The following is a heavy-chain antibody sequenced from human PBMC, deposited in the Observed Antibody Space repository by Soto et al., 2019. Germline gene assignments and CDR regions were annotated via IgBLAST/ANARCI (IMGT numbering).Heavy chain of an antibody. V-gene: IGHV1-2*04. CDR3: ARQQLVWTYYGMDV. J-gene: IGHJ6*02. CDR2: INPNSGGT. Sequence: ASVKVSCKXSGYTFTGYYMHWVRQAPGQGLEWMGWINPNSGGTNYAQKFQGWVAMTRDTSISTAYMELSRLRSDDTAVYYCARQQLVWTYYGMDVWGQGTTVTVSS. CDR1: GYTFTGYY. D-gene: IGHD6-6*01.